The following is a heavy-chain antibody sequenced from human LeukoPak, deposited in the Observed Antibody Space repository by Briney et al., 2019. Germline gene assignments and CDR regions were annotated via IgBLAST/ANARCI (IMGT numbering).Heavy chain of an antibody. J-gene: IGHJ4*02. CDR1: GGSISGYY. CDR2: VYDSGST. V-gene: IGHV4-59*01. CDR3: MRGDHYAADPS. Sequence: PSETLSLTCTVSGGSISGYYWTWIRQPPGKGLEWIGSVYDSGSTNYNPSLKSRVIISRDTSKKQFSLKLKSVIAADTAVYYCMRGDHYAADPSWGQGTLVTVSS. D-gene: IGHD4-17*01.